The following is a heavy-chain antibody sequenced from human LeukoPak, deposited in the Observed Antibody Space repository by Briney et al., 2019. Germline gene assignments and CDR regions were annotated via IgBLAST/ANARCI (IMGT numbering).Heavy chain of an antibody. CDR1: ELAFKNVW. CDR2: ISSSSSYI. V-gene: IGHV3-21*01. Sequence: GGSLRLSCGASELAFKNVWMSWVRQAPGKGLEWVSSISSSSSYIYYADSVKGRFTIPRDNAKNSLYLQMNSLRAEDTAVYYCARDHWREGSHAFDIWGQGTMVTVSS. CDR3: ARDHWREGSHAFDI. D-gene: IGHD2-15*01. J-gene: IGHJ3*02.